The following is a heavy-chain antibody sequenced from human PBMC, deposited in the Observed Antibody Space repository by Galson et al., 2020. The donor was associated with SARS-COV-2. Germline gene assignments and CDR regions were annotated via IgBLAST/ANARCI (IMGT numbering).Heavy chain of an antibody. V-gene: IGHV5-51*01. CDR1: GYTFNNHW. D-gene: IGHD3-10*01. J-gene: IGHJ6*02. CDR3: ARRQSRSSKYGMDV. Sequence: GESLKISCKGSGYTFNNHWIAWVRQMPGKGQEWMGIIFPGDSDISYSPSFEGQVTIPADKSTSTAYLQWSSLKASDTAMYYCARRQSRSSKYGMDVWGQGTTVTVSS. CDR2: IFPGDSDI.